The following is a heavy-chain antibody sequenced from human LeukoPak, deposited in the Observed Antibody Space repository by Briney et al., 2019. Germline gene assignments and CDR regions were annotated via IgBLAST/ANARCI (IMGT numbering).Heavy chain of an antibody. V-gene: IGHV3-30*04. CDR3: AKDRNEAFDN. CDR2: ISYDGSNK. J-gene: IGHJ4*02. Sequence: PGGSLRLSCAASGFTFSTYLMHWVRQAPGRGLEWVALISYDGSNKYYADSVKGRFTLSRDNSRNTVFLQMNGLRPEDTAVYSCAKDRNEAFDNWGQGTLVTVSS. D-gene: IGHD1-1*01. CDR1: GFTFSTYL.